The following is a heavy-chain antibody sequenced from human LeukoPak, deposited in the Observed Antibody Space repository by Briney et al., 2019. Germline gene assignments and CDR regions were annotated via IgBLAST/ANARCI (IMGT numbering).Heavy chain of an antibody. V-gene: IGHV1-2*02. CDR2: INHNSGGT. J-gene: IGHJ4*02. CDR1: GYTFTGYY. Sequence: GASVKVSCKASGYTFTGYYMHWVRQAPGQGLEWMGWINHNSGGTNYAQKFQGRVTMTRDTSISTAYMELSRLRSDDTAVYYCARLYYYDSSYDYWGQGTLVTVSS. D-gene: IGHD3-22*01. CDR3: ARLYYYDSSYDY.